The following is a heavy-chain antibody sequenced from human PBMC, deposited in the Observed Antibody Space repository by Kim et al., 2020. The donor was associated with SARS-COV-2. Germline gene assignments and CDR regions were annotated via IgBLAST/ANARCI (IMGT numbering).Heavy chain of an antibody. CDR2: ISSSSSTI. V-gene: IGHV3-48*04. Sequence: GGSLRLSCAASGFTFSSYSMNWVRQAPGKGLEWVSYISSSSSTIYYADSVKGRFTISRDNAKNSLYLQMNSLRAEDTAVYYCAREIAVAGDNWFDPWGQGTLVTVSS. CDR3: AREIAVAGDNWFDP. J-gene: IGHJ5*02. D-gene: IGHD6-19*01. CDR1: GFTFSSYS.